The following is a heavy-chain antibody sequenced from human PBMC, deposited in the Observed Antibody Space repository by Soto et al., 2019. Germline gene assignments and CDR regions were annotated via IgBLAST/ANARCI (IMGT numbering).Heavy chain of an antibody. J-gene: IGHJ4*02. CDR1: GFTLSTSS. CDR3: ARDLSDYAKYYFDY. CDR2: ISSSGSTI. Sequence: GGSLRLSCGASGFTLSTSSMNWVRQAPGKGLEWVSYISSSGSTIYYADSVRGRFTISRDIAKNSLYLQMNSLRDEDTAVYFCARDLSDYAKYYFDYWGQGALVTVSS. V-gene: IGHV3-48*02. D-gene: IGHD4-17*01.